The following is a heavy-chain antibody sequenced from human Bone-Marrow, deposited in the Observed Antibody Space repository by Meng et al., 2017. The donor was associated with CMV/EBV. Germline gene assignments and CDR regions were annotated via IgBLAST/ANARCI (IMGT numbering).Heavy chain of an antibody. V-gene: IGHV3-21*01. CDR1: GFSFSSYG. Sequence: GESLKISCAASGFSFSSYGVNWVRQAPGKGLEWVSSISSRSSYIYYADSVKGRCTISRDDAKKSLYLQMNSRRVEDTAVYYCAKDGGSGHSWLDPWGQRTLVTVSS. CDR2: ISSRSSYI. J-gene: IGHJ5*02. D-gene: IGHD3-10*01. CDR3: AKDGGSGHSWLDP.